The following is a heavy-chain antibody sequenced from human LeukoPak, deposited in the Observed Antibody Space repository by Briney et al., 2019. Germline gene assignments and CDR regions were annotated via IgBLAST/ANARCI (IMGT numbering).Heavy chain of an antibody. V-gene: IGHV5-51*01. CDR2: IYPGDSDT. D-gene: IGHD5-18*01. J-gene: IGHJ4*02. CDR1: GYSSTSYW. Sequence: GESTKISSKGSGYSSTSYWIGWVRHMPGKGLEWMGIIYPGDSDTRYSPPFQGQVTISADKSISTAYLQWSSLKASDTAMYYCARHGRGGYSYGYVVYWGQGTLVTVSS. CDR3: ARHGRGGYSYGYVVY.